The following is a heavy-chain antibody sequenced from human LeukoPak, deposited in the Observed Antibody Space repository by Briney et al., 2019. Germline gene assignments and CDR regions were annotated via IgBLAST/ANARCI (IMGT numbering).Heavy chain of an antibody. J-gene: IGHJ4*02. CDR3: ARRSLRFFDWLYLFDF. V-gene: IGHV4-39*01. CDR2: MYYNGST. Sequence: SETLSLTCSVSGSSISSSSCYWGWIRQPPGKGLEWIGTMYYNGSTEYNPSLKSRVTISVDTSMNQFSLKLTSVTAADTAVYYCARRSLRFFDWLYLFDFWGQGTLVTVSS. CDR1: GSSISSSSCY. D-gene: IGHD3-9*01.